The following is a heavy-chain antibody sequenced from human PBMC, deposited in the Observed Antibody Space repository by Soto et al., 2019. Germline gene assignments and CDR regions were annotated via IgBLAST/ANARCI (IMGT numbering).Heavy chain of an antibody. J-gene: IGHJ5*02. CDR3: ARDLYYYDSSGYDP. Sequence: GWSLRLSCAASGFTFSSYWMHWVRQAPGKGLVWVSLINSDGSSTSYADSVKGRFTISRDKAKNTLYLQMNSLRAEDTAVYYCARDLYYYDSSGYDPWGQGTLVTASS. D-gene: IGHD3-22*01. V-gene: IGHV3-74*01. CDR1: GFTFSSYW. CDR2: INSDGSST.